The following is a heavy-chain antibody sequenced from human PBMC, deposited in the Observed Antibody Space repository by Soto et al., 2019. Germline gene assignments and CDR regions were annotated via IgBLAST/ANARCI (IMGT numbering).Heavy chain of an antibody. Sequence: GGSLRLSCAASGFTVSSNHISWVRQAPGKGLEWVSVIYIGGNTYYADSVKGRFTISRHNSKNTMFLQMNSLRTEDTAVYYCARDSGKSNYFDYWGQGTLVTVSS. D-gene: IGHD1-26*01. CDR2: IYIGGNT. V-gene: IGHV3-53*04. CDR3: ARDSGKSNYFDY. CDR1: GFTVSSNH. J-gene: IGHJ4*02.